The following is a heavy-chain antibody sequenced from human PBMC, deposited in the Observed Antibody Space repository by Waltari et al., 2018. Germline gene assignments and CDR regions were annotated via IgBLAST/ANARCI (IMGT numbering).Heavy chain of an antibody. J-gene: IGHJ4*02. Sequence: QLQLQESGPGLVKPSETLSLTCNVSNGSISTNPYYWAGIRQPPGKGLEWIGRIFYTGNVYYNPSLQSRVTMSVDTSRNQFSLKLRSVTAADTAVYYCAGRPLYTVVWHGFDYWGRGALVTVSS. CDR3: AGRPLYTVVWHGFDY. CDR2: IFYTGNV. V-gene: IGHV4-39*07. CDR1: NGSISTNPYY. D-gene: IGHD2-2*02.